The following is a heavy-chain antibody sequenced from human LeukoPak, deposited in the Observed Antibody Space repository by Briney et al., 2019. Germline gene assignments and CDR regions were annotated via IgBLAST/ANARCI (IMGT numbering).Heavy chain of an antibody. J-gene: IGHJ6*03. CDR1: GGSISSNNNH. V-gene: IGHV4-39*07. CDR3: ARVDSYYYMDV. D-gene: IGHD3-22*01. Sequence: SETLSLTCKVSGGSISSNNNHWGWIRQPPGKGLEWIGSIYYSGSTYYSPSLKSRLTMSVDTSRNQFSLKMSSMTAADTALYYCARVDSYYYMDVWGKGATVTVSS. CDR2: IYYSGST.